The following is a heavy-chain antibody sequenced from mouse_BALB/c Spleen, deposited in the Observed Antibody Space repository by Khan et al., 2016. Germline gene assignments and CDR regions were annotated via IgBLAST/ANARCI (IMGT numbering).Heavy chain of an antibody. D-gene: IGHD1-1*01. CDR3: AREKERITNK. CDR2: INPSTGYT. Sequence: QVQLQQSGAELAKPGASVKMSCKASGYTFTSYWMHWVKQRPGQGLEWIGYINPSTGYTEYNQKFKDKATLTADKSSSTTYMQLSSLTSEDSAVYYCAREKERITNKWGQGTLVTVSA. CDR1: GYTFTSYW. J-gene: IGHJ3*02. V-gene: IGHV1-7*01.